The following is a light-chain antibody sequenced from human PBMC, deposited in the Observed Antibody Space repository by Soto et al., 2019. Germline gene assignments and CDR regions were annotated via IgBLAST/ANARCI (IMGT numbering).Light chain of an antibody. CDR1: QSISSW. CDR3: QQFNSYSPP. Sequence: DVQISQAASTLSASEGDRVTITCRASQSISSWLAWYQQKPGKAPKLLIYDASSLESGVPSRFSGSGSGTDFTLTISSLHPDDFATYYCQQFNSYSPPFGQGTKVDIK. V-gene: IGKV1-5*01. CDR2: DAS. J-gene: IGKJ1*01.